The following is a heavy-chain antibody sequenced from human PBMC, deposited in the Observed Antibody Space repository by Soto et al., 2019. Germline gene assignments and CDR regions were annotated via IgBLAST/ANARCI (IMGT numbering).Heavy chain of an antibody. CDR1: GFTFSYYW. CDR3: ARGDRGAFDL. D-gene: IGHD1-26*01. J-gene: IGHJ3*01. CDR2: IHSDGSST. Sequence: EVQLVESRGGLVRPGGSLRLSCAASGFTFSYYWMHWVRQAPGKGLVWVSRIHSDGSSTTYADFVKGRFIISRDNARNTVDLQMNRVRVEDTAVYYCARGDRGAFDLWGQGTVVTVSS. V-gene: IGHV3-74*01.